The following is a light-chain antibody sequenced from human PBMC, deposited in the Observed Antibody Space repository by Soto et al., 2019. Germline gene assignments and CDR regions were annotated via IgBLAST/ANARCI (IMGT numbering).Light chain of an antibody. CDR2: KVS. V-gene: IGKV2-30*01. CDR1: QSLVYSDGDTY. J-gene: IGKJ2*01. Sequence: DVVMTQSPLSLPVTLGQPASISCRSSQSLVYSDGDTYLSWFQQRPGQSPRCLIYKVSNRGSGVPDRFSRSGSGTDFSLKISRVEAEDVGVYYCMQGTHWPPYTFGQGTKLEIK. CDR3: MQGTHWPPYT.